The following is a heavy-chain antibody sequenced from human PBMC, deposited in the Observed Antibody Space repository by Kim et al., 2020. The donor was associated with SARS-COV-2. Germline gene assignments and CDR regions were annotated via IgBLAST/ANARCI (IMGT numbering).Heavy chain of an antibody. J-gene: IGHJ4*02. CDR2: IWYDGSNK. D-gene: IGHD2-21*02. CDR1: GFTFSSYG. Sequence: GGSLRLSCAASGFTFSSYGMHWVRQAPGKGLEWVAVIWYDGSNKYYADSVKGRFTISRDNSKNTLYLQMNSLRAEDTAVYYCARDWKPYCGGDCIPFDYWGQGTLVTVSS. CDR3: ARDWKPYCGGDCIPFDY. V-gene: IGHV3-33*01.